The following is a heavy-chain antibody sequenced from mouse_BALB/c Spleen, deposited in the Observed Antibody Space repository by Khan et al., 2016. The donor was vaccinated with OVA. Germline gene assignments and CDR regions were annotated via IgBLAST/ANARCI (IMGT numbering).Heavy chain of an antibody. V-gene: IGHV1-9*01. CDR1: GYTFRSSW. Sequence: QVQLQQSGAELMKPGASVKISCKATGYTFRSSWIEWVKQRPGHGLEWIGEILPGTGSTNYNEKFKGKAIFTADTSSNTAYMRLSSLTSEDSAVYYCARWGPYGNYGAYWGQGTLVTVSA. J-gene: IGHJ3*01. CDR3: ARWGPYGNYGAY. CDR2: ILPGTGST. D-gene: IGHD2-1*01.